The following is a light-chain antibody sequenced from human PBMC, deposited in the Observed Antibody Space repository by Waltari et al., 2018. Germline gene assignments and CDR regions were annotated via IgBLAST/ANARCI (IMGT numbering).Light chain of an antibody. V-gene: IGKV1-9*01. Sequence: DIQLTQSPSFLSASVGDRVTITCRASPVISSYLAWYQQKPGQAPEFLMYAAYALQSGVPSTFIGSRSWTEFTLTISSLQPQDYATYYCQQLNTYPLTFGGGTKVEIK. CDR1: PVISSY. CDR3: QQLNTYPLT. CDR2: AAY. J-gene: IGKJ4*01.